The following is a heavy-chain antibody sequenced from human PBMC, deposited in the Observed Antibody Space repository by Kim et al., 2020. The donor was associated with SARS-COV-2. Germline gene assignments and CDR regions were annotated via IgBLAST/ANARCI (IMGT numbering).Heavy chain of an antibody. V-gene: IGHV6-1*01. D-gene: IGHD5-12*01. CDR2: K. J-gene: IGHJ4*02. Sequence: KDYAVSVKSRITINSETSKNQFSLQLHSVTAEDTAVYYCAKGWLQGGFDYWGQGILVTVSS. CDR3: AKGWLQGGFDY.